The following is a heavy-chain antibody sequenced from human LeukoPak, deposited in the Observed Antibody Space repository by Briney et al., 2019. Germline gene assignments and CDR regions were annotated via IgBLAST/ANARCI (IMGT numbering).Heavy chain of an antibody. J-gene: IGHJ6*02. CDR1: GFTFDDYA. CDR2: ISWNSGSI. CDR3: AKCLLRDSGGHEFYYYYGMDV. Sequence: GGSLRLSCAASGFTFDDYAMHWVRQAPGKGLEWVSGISWNSGSIGYADSVKGRFTISRDNAKNSLYLQMNSLRAEDTALYYCAKCLLRDSGGHEFYYYYGMDVWGQGTTVTVSS. V-gene: IGHV3-9*01. D-gene: IGHD5-12*01.